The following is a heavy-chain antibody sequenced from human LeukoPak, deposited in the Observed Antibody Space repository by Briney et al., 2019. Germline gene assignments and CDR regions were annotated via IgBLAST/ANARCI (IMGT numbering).Heavy chain of an antibody. CDR3: ARDRGDGYDYFWDY. J-gene: IGHJ4*02. D-gene: IGHD5-12*01. CDR2: IYYTGST. Sequence: SETLSLTCTVSGGSISTYYWSWIRQPPGKRLEWIGYIYYTGSTNYNPSLKSRVTISVDTSKNQFSLKLSSVTAADTAVYYCARDRGDGYDYFWDYWGQGTLVTVSS. V-gene: IGHV4-59*01. CDR1: GGSISTYY.